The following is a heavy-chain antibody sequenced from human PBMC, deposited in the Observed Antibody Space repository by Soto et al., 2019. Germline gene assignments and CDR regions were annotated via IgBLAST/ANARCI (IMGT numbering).Heavy chain of an antibody. V-gene: IGHV3-33*01. J-gene: IGHJ6*02. CDR2: IWYDGSNK. Sequence: QVQLVESGGGVVQPGRSLRLSCAASGFTFSTYGMYWVRQAPGKGLEWVALIWYDGSNKYYADSVKGRFTISRDNSKNTLDLQMNSLGAGETAVYYCARVSNMGRGAPYYYGIDVWGQRTTVTVSS. CDR3: ARVSNMGRGAPYYYGIDV. D-gene: IGHD3-10*01. CDR1: GFTFSTYG.